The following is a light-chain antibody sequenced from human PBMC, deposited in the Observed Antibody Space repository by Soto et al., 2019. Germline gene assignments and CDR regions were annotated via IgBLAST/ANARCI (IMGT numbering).Light chain of an antibody. CDR2: SNN. CDR3: SAWDDSLNGVV. J-gene: IGLJ2*01. V-gene: IGLV1-44*01. CDR1: SSNIGSNT. Sequence: QSVLTQPPSASGTPGQTVTISCSGSSSNIGSNTVNWYQQLPGTAPKLLIYSNNQRPSGVPDRCSGSKSGTSAALAISGRQSEDEADYYCSAWDDSLNGVVFGGGTKLTVL.